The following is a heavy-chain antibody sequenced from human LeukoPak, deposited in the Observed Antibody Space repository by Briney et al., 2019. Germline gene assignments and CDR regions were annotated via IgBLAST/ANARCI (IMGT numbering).Heavy chain of an antibody. V-gene: IGHV4-30-4*01. J-gene: IGHJ6*02. CDR1: GVSISSGDYH. D-gene: IGHD2-2*01. CDR3: AREKVPENNYYYGMDV. Sequence: SETLSLTCTVSGVSISSGDYHWNWIRQPPGRGLEWIGYISYSGNTYYNPSLKSRLTISLDTSRSQISLRLSSVTAADAAVYYCAREKVPENNYYYGMDVWGQGTTVTVSS. CDR2: ISYSGNT.